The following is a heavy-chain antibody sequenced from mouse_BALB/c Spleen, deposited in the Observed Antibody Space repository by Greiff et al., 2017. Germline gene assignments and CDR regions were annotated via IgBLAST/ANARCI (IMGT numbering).Heavy chain of an antibody. Sequence: VQLKESGGGLVKPGGSLKLSCAASGFAFSSYDMSWVRQTPEKRLEWVAYISSGGSYTYYPDTVTGRFTISRDNAKNTLYLEMSSLRSEDTAMYYCARDGYGAYWGQGTLVTVSA. J-gene: IGHJ3*01. CDR3: ARDGYGAY. D-gene: IGHD1-2*01. CDR1: GFAFSSYD. V-gene: IGHV5-9-4*01. CDR2: ISSGGSYT.